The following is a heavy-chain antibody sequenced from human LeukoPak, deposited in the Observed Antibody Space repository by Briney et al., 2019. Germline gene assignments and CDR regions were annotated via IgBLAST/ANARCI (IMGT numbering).Heavy chain of an antibody. J-gene: IGHJ4*02. CDR1: GGSISSSSYY. D-gene: IGHD3-3*01. CDR2: IYYSGST. V-gene: IGHV4-39*01. Sequence: PSETLSLTCTVSGGSISSSSYYWDWIRQPPGKGLEWIGSIYYSGSTYYNPSLKSRVTISVDTSKNQFSLKLSSVTAADTAVYYCASITPEWLSIANFDYWGQGTLVTVSS. CDR3: ASITPEWLSIANFDY.